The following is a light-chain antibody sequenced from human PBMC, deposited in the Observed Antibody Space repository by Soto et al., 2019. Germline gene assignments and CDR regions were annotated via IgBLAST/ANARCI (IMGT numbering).Light chain of an antibody. CDR1: QSVRSK. V-gene: IGKV3-15*01. Sequence: EIVLTQSPASLSVSPGERATLSCRASQSVRSKVAWYQQKPGQAPNLVIYDTYIRATGIPARFSGSGFGTEFTLTISSLQPEDFAVYYCEQYNNWFSITFGQGTRLEIK. CDR3: EQYNNWFSIT. CDR2: DTY. J-gene: IGKJ5*01.